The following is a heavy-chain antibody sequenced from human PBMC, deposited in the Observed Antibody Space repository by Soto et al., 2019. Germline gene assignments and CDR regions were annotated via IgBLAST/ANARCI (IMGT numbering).Heavy chain of an antibody. J-gene: IGHJ4*02. CDR2: IIPILGIA. Sequence: SVKVSCKASGGTFSSYTISWVRQAPGQGLEWMGRIIPILGIANYAQKFQGRVTITADKSTSTAYMELSSLRSEDTAVYYCARFGSCSNTSCFDYWGQGTLVTVSS. D-gene: IGHD2-2*01. V-gene: IGHV1-69*02. CDR3: ARFGSCSNTSCFDY. CDR1: GGTFSSYT.